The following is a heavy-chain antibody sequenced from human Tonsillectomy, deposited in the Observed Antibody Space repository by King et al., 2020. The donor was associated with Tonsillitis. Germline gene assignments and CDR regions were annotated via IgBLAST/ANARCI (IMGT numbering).Heavy chain of an antibody. CDR2: IYTSGST. Sequence: VQLQESGPGLVKPSQTLSLTCTVSGGSISSGSYCWSWIRQPAGKGLEWIGRIYTSGSTKYNPSLKSRVTISVDTSKNQFSLKLNSVTAADTAVYYCARTGYSSGWPMDYWGQGTLVTVSS. J-gene: IGHJ4*02. CDR1: GGSISSGSYC. CDR3: ARTGYSSGWPMDY. V-gene: IGHV4-61*02. D-gene: IGHD6-19*01.